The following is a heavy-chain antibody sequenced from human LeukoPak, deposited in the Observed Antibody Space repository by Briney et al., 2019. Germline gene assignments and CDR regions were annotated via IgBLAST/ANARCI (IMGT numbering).Heavy chain of an antibody. CDR1: GYSFTSYW. J-gene: IGHJ5*02. Sequence: GESLKISCKGSGYSFTSYWIGWVRQMPGKGLEWMGNIYPGDSDTRYSPSFQGQVTISADKSISTAYLQWSSLKASDTAMYYCARRVYGDQGSDWLDPWGQGTLVTVSS. CDR2: IYPGDSDT. V-gene: IGHV5-51*01. D-gene: IGHD4-17*01. CDR3: ARRVYGDQGSDWLDP.